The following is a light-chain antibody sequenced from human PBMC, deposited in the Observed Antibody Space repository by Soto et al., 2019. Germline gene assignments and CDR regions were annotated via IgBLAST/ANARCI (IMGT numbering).Light chain of an antibody. CDR2: DAS. V-gene: IGKV3-11*01. CDR3: HQRKVWVP. Sequence: EDVVTKSPATLSLSKGEGATLSCRASQSVSSYLAWYQQKPGQAPRLLIYDASNRATGIPARFSGSGSGTDFILTFSSRKPDDSGVYYSHQRKVWVPFGGVSKVAIK. J-gene: IGKJ4*01. CDR1: QSVSSY.